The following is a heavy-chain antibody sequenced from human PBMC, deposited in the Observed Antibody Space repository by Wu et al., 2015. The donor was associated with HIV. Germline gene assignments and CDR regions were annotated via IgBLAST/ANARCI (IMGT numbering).Heavy chain of an antibody. CDR3: AREREMARYFDY. V-gene: IGHV1-8*01. J-gene: IGHJ4*02. Sequence: QVQLVQSGSEVKKPGASVKVFCKASGYSFPSYDINWVRQAPGQGLEWMGWMNPNSGNTGYALKFQGRVVMTRNTSISTAYMELTGLRSGDTAIYYCAREREMARYFDYWGQGTLVTVSS. CDR2: MNPNSGNT. CDR1: GYSFPSYD. D-gene: IGHD5-24*01.